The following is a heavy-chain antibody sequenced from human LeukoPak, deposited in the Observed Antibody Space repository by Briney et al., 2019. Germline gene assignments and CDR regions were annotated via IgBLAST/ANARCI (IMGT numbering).Heavy chain of an antibody. CDR1: GFTFSSYG. J-gene: IGHJ4*02. V-gene: IGHV3-33*01. D-gene: IGHD6-6*01. CDR3: ARATLEARLRFFSSSFDY. Sequence: GGSLRLSFAASGFTFSSYGMPWVRQAPGKGLEWVAVIWYDGSNKYYADSVKGRFTISRDNSKNTLYLQMNSLRAEDTALYYCARATLEARLRFFSSSFDYWGQGTLVTVSS. CDR2: IWYDGSNK.